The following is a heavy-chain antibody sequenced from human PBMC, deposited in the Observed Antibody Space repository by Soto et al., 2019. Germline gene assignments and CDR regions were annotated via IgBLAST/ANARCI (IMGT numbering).Heavy chain of an antibody. D-gene: IGHD3-10*01. CDR2: IYYTGTT. Sequence: VQLQESGPGLVKPSQTLSLSCAVSGGSISIGGYYWSWIRQHPGKGLEWLGYIYYTGTTHYKSSLKSLVIMAGYPSKNQVSLNLTSVTAAYTALYYCAGEQWFGEPRSQYNWFDSWCQGILVTVAS. J-gene: IGHJ5*01. CDR1: GGSISIGGYY. V-gene: IGHV4-31*01. CDR3: AGEQWFGEPRSQYNWFDS.